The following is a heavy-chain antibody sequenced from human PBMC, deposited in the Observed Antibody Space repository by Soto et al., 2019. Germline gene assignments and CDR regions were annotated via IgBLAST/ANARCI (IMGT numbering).Heavy chain of an antibody. J-gene: IGHJ4*02. Sequence: ASVTVSCQPCGYTFTRYSIQWVRPAPGQEVEWMGWINAGNGNTKFSQKFQSRVTITRDTSASTAYLDLTSLRFEDTAVYYCARERDSWTAYSFDYWGQGTMVPSPQ. CDR2: INAGNGNT. CDR1: GYTFTRYS. CDR3: ARERDSWTAYSFDY. V-gene: IGHV1-3*01. D-gene: IGHD3-3*01.